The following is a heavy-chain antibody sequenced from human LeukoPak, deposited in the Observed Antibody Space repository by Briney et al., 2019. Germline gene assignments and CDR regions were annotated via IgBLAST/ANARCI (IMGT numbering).Heavy chain of an antibody. D-gene: IGHD1-26*01. CDR3: ARRRIGYNWFDP. V-gene: IGHV4-34*01. CDR2: INHSGST. CDR1: GGFFSGYY. Sequence: PSETLSLTCAVYGGFFSGYYWSWIRQPPGKGLEWIGEINHSGSTNYNPSLKSRVTISVDTSKNQFSLKLSSVTAADTAVYYCARRRIGYNWFDPWGQGTLVTVSS. J-gene: IGHJ5*02.